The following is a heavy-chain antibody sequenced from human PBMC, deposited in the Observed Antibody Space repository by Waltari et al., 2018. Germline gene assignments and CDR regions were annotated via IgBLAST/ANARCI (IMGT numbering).Heavy chain of an antibody. Sequence: EEQLLQSGGGLVQPGGSLRLSCAASGCTFTNYAMSWVRQAPGKWLGWVSAFNGRDGGAYYADSVKGRFTISSDNSRNTLYLQMNSLRAEDTAVYYCAKLRNYGTTWAGAFDCWGQGTLVTVSS. J-gene: IGHJ4*02. V-gene: IGHV3-23*01. CDR3: AKLRNYGTTWAGAFDC. CDR1: GCTFTNYA. CDR2: FNGRDGGA. D-gene: IGHD3-10*01.